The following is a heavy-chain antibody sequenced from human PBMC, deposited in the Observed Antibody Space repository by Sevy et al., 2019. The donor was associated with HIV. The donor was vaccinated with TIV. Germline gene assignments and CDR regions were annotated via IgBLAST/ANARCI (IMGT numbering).Heavy chain of an antibody. D-gene: IGHD2-2*01. CDR2: ISYDGSNK. Sequence: GGSLRLSCAASGFTFSSYAMHWVRQAPGKGLEWVAVISYDGSNKYYADSVKGRFTISRDNSKNTLYLQMNSLRAEDTAVYYCARDVIVVVPAALWENWFDPWGQGTLVTVSS. V-gene: IGHV3-30*04. CDR1: GFTFSSYA. CDR3: ARDVIVVVPAALWENWFDP. J-gene: IGHJ5*02.